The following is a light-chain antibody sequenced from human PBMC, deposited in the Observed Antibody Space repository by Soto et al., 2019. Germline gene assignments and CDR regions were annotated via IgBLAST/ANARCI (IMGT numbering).Light chain of an antibody. CDR3: QQYGSSPPYT. CDR1: QSVSSNY. CDR2: GAS. Sequence: EIVLTQSPGTLSLSPGERAALSCRASQSVSSNYLAWYQQRPGQAPSLLIYGASSRAPGIPDRFSGSGSGTDFTLTISRLWPEDFAVYYCQQYGSSPPYTFGQGTKLEIK. V-gene: IGKV3-20*01. J-gene: IGKJ2*01.